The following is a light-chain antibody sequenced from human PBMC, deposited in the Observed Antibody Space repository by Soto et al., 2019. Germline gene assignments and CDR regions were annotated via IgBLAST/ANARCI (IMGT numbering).Light chain of an antibody. CDR3: QQYGTSPYT. J-gene: IGKJ2*01. CDR2: GAS. Sequence: EIVLTQSPGTLSLSPGERATLSCRASHSVSSNYIACYQQQPGQAPRLLIHGASRRATGIPDRFSGSGSGTDFTLTINRLEPEDFAVYYCQQYGTSPYTFGQGTKLEIK. CDR1: HSVSSNY. V-gene: IGKV3-20*01.